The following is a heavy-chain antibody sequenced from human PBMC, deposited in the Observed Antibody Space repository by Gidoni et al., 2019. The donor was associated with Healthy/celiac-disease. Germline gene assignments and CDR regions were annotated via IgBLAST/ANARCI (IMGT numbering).Heavy chain of an antibody. V-gene: IGHV3-66*02. CDR3: ARDRRGRGWYGY. CDR1: GFTVGSHY. Sequence: EVQLVESGGGLVQPGGSLRLSCAATGFTVGSHYMSWVRQAPGKGLEGVSVIYSGGSTYYADCVKGRFTNSRDNSKNTLYHQMNSLGDEDTAVYYCARDRRGRGWYGYWGQGTLVTVSS. J-gene: IGHJ4*02. D-gene: IGHD6-19*01. CDR2: IYSGGST.